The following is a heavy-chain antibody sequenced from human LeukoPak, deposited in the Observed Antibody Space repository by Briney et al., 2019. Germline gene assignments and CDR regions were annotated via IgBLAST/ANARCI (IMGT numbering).Heavy chain of an antibody. CDR1: GFTVSSCW. CDR2: KKQDGREK. J-gene: IGHJ6*02. V-gene: IGHV3-7*01. CDR3: ARGPYYDGSGSYNGMDV. Sequence: PGGSLSLSCAAAGFTVSSCWMSWARQARGEGLELVAIKKQDGREKYYVDSVKGRFTISRDNAKNSLYIQMNSLRGEDTAVYYCARGPYYDGSGSYNGMDVWGQGTTVTVSS. D-gene: IGHD3-10*01.